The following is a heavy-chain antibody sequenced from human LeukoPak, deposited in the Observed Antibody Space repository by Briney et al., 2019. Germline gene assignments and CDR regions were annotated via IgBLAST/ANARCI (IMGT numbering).Heavy chain of an antibody. CDR2: ISYDGSNK. J-gene: IGHJ4*02. CDR1: GFTFSSYA. D-gene: IGHD1-26*01. Sequence: GESLRLSCAASGFTFSSYAMHWVRQAPGKGLEWVAVISYDGSNKYYADSVKGRFTISRDNSKNTLYLQMNSLRAEDTAVYYCAREAGRGLDYFDYWGQGTLVTVSS. V-gene: IGHV3-30-3*01. CDR3: AREAGRGLDYFDY.